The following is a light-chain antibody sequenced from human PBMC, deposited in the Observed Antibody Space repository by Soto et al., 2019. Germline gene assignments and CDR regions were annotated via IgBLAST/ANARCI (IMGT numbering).Light chain of an antibody. CDR2: GAS. J-gene: IGKJ1*01. Sequence: DIQMTQSPSSLSASVGDRVTITCRASQSISTYLNWYQQKPGKAPNVVIYGASSLQSGVPSRFSGSGSGTDFTLIISSLQPEDFATYYCQQSYSTVWTFGQGTKVEIK. V-gene: IGKV1-39*01. CDR3: QQSYSTVWT. CDR1: QSISTY.